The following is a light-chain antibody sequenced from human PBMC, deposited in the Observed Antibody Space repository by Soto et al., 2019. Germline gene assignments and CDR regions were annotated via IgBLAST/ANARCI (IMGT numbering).Light chain of an antibody. CDR1: SSDVGGYNY. Sequence: QSALTQPASVSGSPGQSITISCTGTSSDVGGYNYVSWYQQHPGKAPKLMIYDVSNRTSGVSNRFSGSKSGNTASLTISGIQAEDEADYYCSSYTISSSVVFGGGTKVTVL. J-gene: IGLJ2*01. CDR2: DVS. V-gene: IGLV2-14*01. CDR3: SSYTISSSVV.